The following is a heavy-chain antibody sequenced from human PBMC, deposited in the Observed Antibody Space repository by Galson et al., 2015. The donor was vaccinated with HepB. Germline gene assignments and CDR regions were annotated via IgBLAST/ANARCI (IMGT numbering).Heavy chain of an antibody. V-gene: IGHV3-48*03. Sequence: SLRLSCAASGFTFSSYEMNWVRQAPGKGLEWVSYISSSSSYTNYADSVKGRFTISRDNAKNSLYLQMNSLRAEDTAVYYCAFLLGGVDYWGQGTLVTVSS. CDR1: GFTFSSYE. J-gene: IGHJ4*02. D-gene: IGHD1-26*01. CDR3: AFLLGGVDY. CDR2: ISSSSSYT.